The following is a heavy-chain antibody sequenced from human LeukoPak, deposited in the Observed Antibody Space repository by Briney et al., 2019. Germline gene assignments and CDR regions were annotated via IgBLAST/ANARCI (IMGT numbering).Heavy chain of an antibody. J-gene: IGHJ4*02. Sequence: GGSLRLSCAASGFTFSSYGMHWVRQAPGKGLEWVAVILYAGGNKYYADSVKGRFTISRDNSKNTLYLQMNSLRAEDTAVYYCARAGTTYYYDSSGFPFDYWGQGTLVTVSS. CDR1: GFTFSSYG. CDR3: ARAGTTYYYDSSGFPFDY. V-gene: IGHV3-33*01. CDR2: ILYAGGNK. D-gene: IGHD3-22*01.